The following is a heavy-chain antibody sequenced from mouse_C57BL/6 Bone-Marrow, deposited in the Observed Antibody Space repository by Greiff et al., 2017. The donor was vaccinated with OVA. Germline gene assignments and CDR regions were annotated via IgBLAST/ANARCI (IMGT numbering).Heavy chain of an antibody. Sequence: VESGGGFVKPGGSLKLSCAASGFTFSSYAMSWVRQTPEKRLEWVATISDGGSYTYYPDNVKGRFTISRDNAKNNLYLQMSHLKSEDTAMYYCARASYYRGFVYWGQGTLVTVSA. CDR3: ARASYYRGFVY. CDR2: ISDGGSYT. CDR1: GFTFSSYA. J-gene: IGHJ3*01. D-gene: IGHD2-14*01. V-gene: IGHV5-4*01.